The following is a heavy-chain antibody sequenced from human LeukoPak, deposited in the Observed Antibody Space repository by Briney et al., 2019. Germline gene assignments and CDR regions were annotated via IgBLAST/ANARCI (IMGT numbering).Heavy chain of an antibody. D-gene: IGHD3-22*01. CDR2: ISSSSSYI. J-gene: IGHJ4*02. V-gene: IGHV3-21*01. CDR1: GFTFSSYS. CDR3: ARESKITMIVAGPLDY. Sequence: PEGSLRLSCAASGFTFSSYSMNWVRQAPGKGLEWDSSISSSSSYIYYADSVKGRFTISRDNAKNSLYLQMNSLRAEDTAVYYCARESKITMIVAGPLDYWGQGTLVTVSS.